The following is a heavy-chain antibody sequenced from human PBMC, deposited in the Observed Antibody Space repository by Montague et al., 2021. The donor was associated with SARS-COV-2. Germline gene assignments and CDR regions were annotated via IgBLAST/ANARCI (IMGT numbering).Heavy chain of an antibody. CDR1: GGSISSYY. V-gene: IGHV4-59*08. CDR2: IYYSGST. CDR3: ARGFDY. Sequence: SETLSLTCTVSGGSISSYYWSWIRQPPGKGLEWIGYIYYSGSTNYNPSLRSRVTISVDTSKNQFSLKLSSVTAADTAVYYCARGFDYWAREPWSPSPQ. J-gene: IGHJ4*02.